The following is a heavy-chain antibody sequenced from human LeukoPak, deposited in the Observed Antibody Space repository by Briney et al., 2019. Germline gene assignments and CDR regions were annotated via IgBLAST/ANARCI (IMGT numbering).Heavy chain of an antibody. CDR2: IYTCGST. CDR1: GGSISSYY. D-gene: IGHD2-15*01. CDR3: ARDPGGPLGEGGGYYFDY. J-gene: IGHJ4*02. V-gene: IGHV4-4*07. Sequence: SETLSLTCTVSGGSISSYYWSWIRQPAGKGREWLGRIYTCGSTNYNPPRKSRVTMSVDTSKNQFSLKLSTVTAADTAVYYCARDPGGPLGEGGGYYFDYWGQGTLVTVSS.